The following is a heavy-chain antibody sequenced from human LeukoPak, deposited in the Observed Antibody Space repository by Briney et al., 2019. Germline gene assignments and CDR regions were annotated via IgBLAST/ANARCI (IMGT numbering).Heavy chain of an antibody. D-gene: IGHD3-10*01. J-gene: IGHJ3*02. CDR2: ISSSSSYI. CDR1: GFTFSSYS. CDR3: AIDPYYYDAFDI. Sequence: GGSLRLSCAASGFTFSSYSMNWVRQAPGKGLEWVSSISSSSSYIYYADSVKGRFTISRDNAKNSLYLQMNSLRAEDTAVYYCAIDPYYYDAFDIWGQGTMVTVSS. V-gene: IGHV3-21*01.